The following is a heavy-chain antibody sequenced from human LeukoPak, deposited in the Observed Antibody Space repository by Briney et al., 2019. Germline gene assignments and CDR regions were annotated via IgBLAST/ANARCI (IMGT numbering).Heavy chain of an antibody. J-gene: IGHJ3*02. D-gene: IGHD2-15*01. CDR3: ARRYCSGGSCYSERGAFDI. Sequence: SETLSLTCTVSGGSISSTYYGDWIRQPPGKGLEWIGSIYYSGTTYYNPSLKSRVTISVDTSKNQFSLKLSSVTAADTAVYYCARRYCSGGSCYSERGAFDIWGQGTMVTVSS. V-gene: IGHV4-39*07. CDR2: IYYSGTT. CDR1: GGSISSTYY.